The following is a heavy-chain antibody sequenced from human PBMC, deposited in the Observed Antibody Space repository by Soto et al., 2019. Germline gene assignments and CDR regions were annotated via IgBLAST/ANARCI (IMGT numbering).Heavy chain of an antibody. D-gene: IGHD4-17*01. CDR3: ARAPAGDYTLYHYYTMDV. Sequence: QVQLVASGGGVVQPGTSLRLSCDASGFTFSDHAMHWVRQAPGKGLEWVAVVWFDGGNKFYTDSVKGRFTISRDNSKNTLFLQMNSLRVVDTAVYYCARAPAGDYTLYHYYTMDVWGQGTPVTVSS. CDR1: GFTFSDHA. V-gene: IGHV3-33*01. J-gene: IGHJ6*02. CDR2: VWFDGGNK.